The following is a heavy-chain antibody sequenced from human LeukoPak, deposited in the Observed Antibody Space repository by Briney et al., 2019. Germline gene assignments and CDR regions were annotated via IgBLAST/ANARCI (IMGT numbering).Heavy chain of an antibody. CDR1: GGSISSYY. V-gene: IGHV4-59*08. D-gene: IGHD5-18*01. J-gene: IGHJ4*02. CDR2: IYYSGST. Sequence: SETLSLTCTVSGGSISSYYWSWIRQPPGKGLEWIGYIYYSGSTNYNPSLKSRVTISVDTSKNQFSLKLSSVTAADTAVYYCARHADLSYGFDYWGQGTLVTVSS. CDR3: ARHADLSYGFDY.